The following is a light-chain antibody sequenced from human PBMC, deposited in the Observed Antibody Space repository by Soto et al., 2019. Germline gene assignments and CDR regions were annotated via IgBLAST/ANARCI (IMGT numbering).Light chain of an antibody. J-gene: IGKJ1*01. CDR2: GAS. CDR1: QSVSRK. V-gene: IGKV3-15*01. CDR3: QQYGSSYPWT. Sequence: EVVMTQSPATLSVSPGERATLSCRASQSVSRKLAWYQQRPGQAPRLLIYGASTRATDIPARFSGSGSGTEFTLTISSLQSDDFAVYYCQQYGSSYPWTFGQGTKVEIK.